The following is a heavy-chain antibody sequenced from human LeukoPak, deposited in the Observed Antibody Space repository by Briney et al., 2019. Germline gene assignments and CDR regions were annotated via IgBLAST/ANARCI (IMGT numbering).Heavy chain of an antibody. D-gene: IGHD1-26*01. CDR1: GLTLSNYW. V-gene: IGHV3-7*03. CDR2: IKQDGSEK. CDR3: AAKSSGNPYF. J-gene: IGHJ4*02. Sequence: GGSLRLSCTASGLTLSNYWMIWVRQAPGKGLQWVAKIKQDGSEKYYVDSVKGRFTISRDNAENSLYLQMNSLRVEDTAVYYCAAKSSGNPYFWGQGTLVTVSS.